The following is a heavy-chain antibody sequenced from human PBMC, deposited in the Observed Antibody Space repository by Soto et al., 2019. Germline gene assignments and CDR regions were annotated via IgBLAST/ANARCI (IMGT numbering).Heavy chain of an antibody. J-gene: IGHJ4*02. CDR1: GGSISTYY. CDR2: IYYTGST. Sequence: KTSETLSLTCTVSGGSISTYYWTWIRQPPGKGLEWIGYIYYTGSTNYNPSLKSRVTISLDTSKNQFSLTLSSVTAADTAVYYCATELRLNAWAAYYFDYWGRGTLVTVSS. V-gene: IGHV4-59*01. CDR3: ATELRLNAWAAYYFDY. D-gene: IGHD1-26*01.